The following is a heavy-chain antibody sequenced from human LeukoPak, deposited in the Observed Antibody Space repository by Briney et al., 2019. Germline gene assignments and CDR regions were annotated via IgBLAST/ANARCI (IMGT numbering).Heavy chain of an antibody. CDR1: GFALSSHW. Sequence: GGSLRLSCAASGFALSSHWMTWVRQAPGKGLEWVSYISGTSSLIYYADSVKGRFTISRDNAKNSLYLQMNSLRDEDTAVYYCVRDQFFSFDYWGQGTLVTVSS. V-gene: IGHV3-48*02. J-gene: IGHJ4*02. CDR2: ISGTSSLI. D-gene: IGHD3-3*01. CDR3: VRDQFFSFDY.